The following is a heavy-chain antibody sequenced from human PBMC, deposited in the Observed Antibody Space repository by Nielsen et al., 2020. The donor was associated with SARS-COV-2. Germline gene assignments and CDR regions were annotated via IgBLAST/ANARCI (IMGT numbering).Heavy chain of an antibody. V-gene: IGHV1-46*01. CDR1: GYTFTSYY. CDR2: INPSGGST. Sequence: ASVKVSCKASGYTFTSYYMHWVRQAPGQGLEWMGIINPSGGSTSYAQKFQGRVTMTRDTSTSTVYMELSSLRSEDTAVYYCARTLYSSSSSPTNWFDPWGQGTLVTVSS. CDR3: ARTLYSSSSSPTNWFDP. D-gene: IGHD6-6*01. J-gene: IGHJ5*02.